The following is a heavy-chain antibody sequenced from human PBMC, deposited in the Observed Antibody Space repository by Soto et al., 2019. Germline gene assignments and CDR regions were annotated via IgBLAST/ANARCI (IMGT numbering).Heavy chain of an antibody. D-gene: IGHD3-9*01. V-gene: IGHV4-59*01. Sequence: PSETLSLTCTVSGGSISSYYWSWIRQPPGKGLKWIGYIYYSGSTNYNPSLKSRVTISVDTSKNQFSLKLSSVTAADTAVYYCARGMYYDILTGYYTGNNWFDPWGQGTLVTVSS. CDR1: GGSISSYY. CDR2: IYYSGST. CDR3: ARGMYYDILTGYYTGNNWFDP. J-gene: IGHJ5*02.